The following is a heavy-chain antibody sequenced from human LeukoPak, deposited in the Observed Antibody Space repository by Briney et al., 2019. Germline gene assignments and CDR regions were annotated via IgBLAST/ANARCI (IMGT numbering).Heavy chain of an antibody. J-gene: IGHJ4*02. CDR3: ARESVGITMIVGDFDY. CDR2: ISGSGGST. Sequence: PGGTLRLSCAASGFIFSSYGMSWVHQAPGKGLEWVSAISGSGGSTYYADSVKGRFTISRDNAKNSLYLQMNSLRAEDTAVYYCARESVGITMIVGDFDYWGQGTLVTVSS. V-gene: IGHV3-23*01. CDR1: GFIFSSYG. D-gene: IGHD3-22*01.